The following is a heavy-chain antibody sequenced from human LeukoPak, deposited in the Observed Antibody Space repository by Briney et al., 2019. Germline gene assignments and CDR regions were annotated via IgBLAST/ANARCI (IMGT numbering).Heavy chain of an antibody. D-gene: IGHD3-3*01. CDR2: IYFSGST. J-gene: IGHJ6*03. V-gene: IGHV4-4*07. Sequence: SETLSLTCSVSGDSISNNYWTWIRQPAGKGLEWIGRIYFSGSTNYNPSLKSRVTMSVDTSKNQFSLKLSSVTAADTAVYYCARGTYYDFWSGYYYYYYYYMDVWGKGTTVTVSS. CDR1: GDSISNNY. CDR3: ARGTYYDFWSGYYYYYYYYMDV.